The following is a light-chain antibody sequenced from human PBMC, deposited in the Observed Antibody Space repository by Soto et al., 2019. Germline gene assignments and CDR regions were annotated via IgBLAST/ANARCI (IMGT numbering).Light chain of an antibody. V-gene: IGKV1-5*01. Sequence: DIQMTQSPSTLSASVGDRVTITCQASQSISNWLAWYQQKPGKAPKLLIYDASNSLVGGLESRFSGSGSGTEFTLTISNLQPDDFATYYCQQYNSYITFGGGTKVDIK. CDR2: DASN. CDR3: QQYNSYIT. CDR1: QSISNW. J-gene: IGKJ4*01.